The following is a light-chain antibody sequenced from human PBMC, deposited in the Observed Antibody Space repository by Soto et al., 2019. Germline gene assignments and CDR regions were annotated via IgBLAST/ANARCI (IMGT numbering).Light chain of an antibody. Sequence: DIVMTQSPDSLAVSLGERATINCKSSQSVLYSSNNKNYLAWYQQKPGQPPKLLIYWASTRESGVPDRFSGSGSGTDFTLTISSLQAEYVAVYYCQQYYRTPLLTFGGGTKVEIK. J-gene: IGKJ4*01. V-gene: IGKV4-1*01. CDR1: QSVLYSSNNKNY. CDR3: QQYYRTPLLT. CDR2: WAS.